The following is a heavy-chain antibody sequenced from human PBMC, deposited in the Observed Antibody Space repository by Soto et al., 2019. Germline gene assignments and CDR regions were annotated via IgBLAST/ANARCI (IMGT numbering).Heavy chain of an antibody. CDR3: ARGFYVSGHGYYL. CDR1: GKIFNNHW. D-gene: IGHD3-10*01. Sequence: GGSLKISCKGPGKIFNNHWIGWVRQTPGKGLEWMGLIFTRDSETKTRPSFQGHVSFSVDKSINTVYLQCTYLKTEDTGMYFCARGFYVSGHGYYLWGPGTLVTVSS. CDR2: IFTRDSET. V-gene: IGHV5-51*01. J-gene: IGHJ5*02.